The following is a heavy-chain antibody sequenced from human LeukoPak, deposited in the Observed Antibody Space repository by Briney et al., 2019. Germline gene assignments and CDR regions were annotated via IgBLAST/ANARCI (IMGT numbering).Heavy chain of an antibody. CDR2: INPNSGGT. Sequence: GASVKVSCKASGYTFTGYYMHWVRQAPGQGLEWMGRINPNSGGTNYAQKFQGRVTMTRDTSISTAYMELSWLRSDDTAVYYCARGPYIAAAGVDYWGQGTLVTVSS. V-gene: IGHV1-2*06. CDR3: ARGPYIAAAGVDY. D-gene: IGHD6-13*01. CDR1: GYTFTGYY. J-gene: IGHJ4*02.